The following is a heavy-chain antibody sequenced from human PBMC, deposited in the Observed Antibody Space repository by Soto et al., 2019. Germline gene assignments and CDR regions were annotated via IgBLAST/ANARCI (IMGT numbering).Heavy chain of an antibody. J-gene: IGHJ6*02. CDR2: INPSGGST. D-gene: IGHD3-22*01. V-gene: IGHV1-46*01. Sequence: GASVKVSCKASGYTFTSHYMHWVRQAPGQGLEWMGIINPSGGSTSYAQKFQGRVTMTRDTSTSTVYMELSSLRSEDTAVYYCARDGYDSSALGYYYGMDVWGQGTTVTVSS. CDR1: GYTFTSHY. CDR3: ARDGYDSSALGYYYGMDV.